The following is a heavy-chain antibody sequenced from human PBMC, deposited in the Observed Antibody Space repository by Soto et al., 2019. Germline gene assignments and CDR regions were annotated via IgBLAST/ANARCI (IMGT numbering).Heavy chain of an antibody. D-gene: IGHD6-19*01. CDR2: INHSGST. J-gene: IGHJ5*02. Sequence: PSETLSLTCAIYGGSFCGYYWSWIRQPPGKGLEWIGEINHSGSTNYNPSLKSRVAMSVDTSKNQFSLKLSSVTAADMAVYYCAAAVARGWFDPWGQGTLVT. CDR1: GGSFCGYY. V-gene: IGHV4-34*01. CDR3: AAAVARGWFDP.